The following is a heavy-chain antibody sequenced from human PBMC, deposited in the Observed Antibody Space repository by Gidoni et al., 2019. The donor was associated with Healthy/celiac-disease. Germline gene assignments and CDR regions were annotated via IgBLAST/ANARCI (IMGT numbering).Heavy chain of an antibody. CDR3: ARHLRATMRIVVPADPNNWFDP. CDR1: GYSFTSYW. CDR2: IYPGDSDT. V-gene: IGHV5-51*01. J-gene: IGHJ5*02. Sequence: EVQLVQSGAEVKKPGESLQISCKGSGYSFTSYWIGWVRQMPGKGLEWMGIIYPGDSDTRYSPSFQGQVTISADKSISTAYLQWSSLKASDTAMYYCARHLRATMRIVVPADPNNWFDPWGQGTLVTVSS. D-gene: IGHD2-2*01.